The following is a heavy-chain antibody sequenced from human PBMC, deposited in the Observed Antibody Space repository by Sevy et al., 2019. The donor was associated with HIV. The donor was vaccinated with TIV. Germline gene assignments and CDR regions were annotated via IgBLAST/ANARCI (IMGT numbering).Heavy chain of an antibody. V-gene: IGHV3-33*01. CDR1: GFTFSNYG. CDR2: IWSDGSKK. Sequence: GGSLRLSCAASGFTFSNYGMHWVRQVPGKGLEWVAIIWSDGSKKLHSYSVKGRFTISRDNSKNTLYLQMNSLKPEDTAVYYCARDLGAYCGGDCYFGRFDPWGQGTLVTVSS. D-gene: IGHD2-21*02. CDR3: ARDLGAYCGGDCYFGRFDP. J-gene: IGHJ5*02.